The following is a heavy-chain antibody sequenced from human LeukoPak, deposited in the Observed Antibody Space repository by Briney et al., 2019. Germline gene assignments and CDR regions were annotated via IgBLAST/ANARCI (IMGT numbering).Heavy chain of an antibody. CDR2: IYHSGST. J-gene: IGHJ3*02. V-gene: IGHV4-4*02. CDR1: GGSISSSNW. CDR3: AREEQQLVKRMDAFDI. D-gene: IGHD6-13*01. Sequence: PSETLSLTCAVSGGSISSSNWWSWVRQPPGKGLEWIGEIYHSGSTNYNPSLKSRVTISVDKSKNQFSLKLSSVTAADTAVYYCAREEQQLVKRMDAFDIWGQGTMVTVSS.